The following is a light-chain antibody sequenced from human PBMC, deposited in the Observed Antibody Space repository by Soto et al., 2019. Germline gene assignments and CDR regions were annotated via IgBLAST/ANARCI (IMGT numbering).Light chain of an antibody. CDR1: QSISTF. CDR3: QQRSDWPPLT. CDR2: DAS. J-gene: IGKJ4*01. V-gene: IGKV3-11*01. Sequence: EIVLTQSPDTLSLSPGNRATLSCRASQSISTFLTWYQQKPGQAPRLLIYDASTRATGIPPRFSGTGSGTDFTLTISSLEPEDFAVYYCQQRSDWPPLTFGGGTKVDIK.